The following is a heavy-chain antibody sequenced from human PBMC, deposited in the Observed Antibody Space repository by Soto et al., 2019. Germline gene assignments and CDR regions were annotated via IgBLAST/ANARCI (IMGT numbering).Heavy chain of an antibody. CDR3: ARRYGSAIDY. D-gene: IGHD1-26*01. V-gene: IGHV4-59*08. J-gene: IGHJ4*02. Sequence: QVQLQESGPGLVKPSETLSLTCTVSGGTISSWYWCWIRQPPGKGLEWIGYIYYSGSTNCNPSLKSRVTISGDTSKNQFSLKLSSVTAADTAVYYCARRYGSAIDYWGQGTLVTVSS. CDR1: GGTISSWY. CDR2: IYYSGST.